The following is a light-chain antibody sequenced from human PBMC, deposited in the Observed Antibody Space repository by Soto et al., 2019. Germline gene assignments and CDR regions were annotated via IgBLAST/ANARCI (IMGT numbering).Light chain of an antibody. CDR1: QSISKY. V-gene: IGKV1-39*01. Sequence: DIQMTQSPSSLSASVGDSVTITCRASQSISKYLHWYQQKSGEAPRLLIYGASTLHSGVPSRFSASGAGMYFALTITGLQPEDFATYYCQQTYSTPGTFGQGTEVEVK. J-gene: IGKJ1*01. CDR2: GAS. CDR3: QQTYSTPGT.